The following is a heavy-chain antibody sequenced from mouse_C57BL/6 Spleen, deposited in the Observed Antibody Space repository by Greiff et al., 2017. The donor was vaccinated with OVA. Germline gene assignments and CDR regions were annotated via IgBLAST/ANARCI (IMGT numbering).Heavy chain of an antibody. CDR3: ARKRWLLYYAMDY. Sequence: VQLQQSGPELVKPGASVKIPCKASGYTFTDYNMDWVKQSHGKSLEWIGDINPNNGGTIYNQKFKGKATLTVDKSSSTAYMELRSLTSEDTAVYYCARKRWLLYYAMDYWGQGTSVTVSS. V-gene: IGHV1-18*01. CDR1: GYTFTDYN. D-gene: IGHD2-3*01. CDR2: INPNNGGT. J-gene: IGHJ4*01.